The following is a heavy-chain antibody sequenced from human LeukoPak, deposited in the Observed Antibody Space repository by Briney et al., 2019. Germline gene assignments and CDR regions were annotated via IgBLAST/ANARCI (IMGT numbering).Heavy chain of an antibody. CDR3: ARAYYYDSSGYYPYYFDY. V-gene: IGHV1-2*06. D-gene: IGHD3-22*01. CDR2: INPNSGGT. J-gene: IGHJ4*02. CDR1: GYTFTGYY. Sequence: ASVKVSCKASGYTFTGYYMHWVRQAPGQGLEWMGRINPNSGGTNYAQKFQGRVTMTRDTSISTAYMELSRLRSDDTAVYYCARAYYYDSSGYYPYYFDYWGQGTLVTVS.